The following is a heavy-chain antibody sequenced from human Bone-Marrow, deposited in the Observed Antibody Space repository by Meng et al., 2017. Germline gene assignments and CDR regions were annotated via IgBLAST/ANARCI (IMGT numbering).Heavy chain of an antibody. CDR1: GFTFISSD. CDR3: ARGKDSSDYYIFAS. D-gene: IGHD6-25*01. J-gene: IGHJ4*02. Sequence: VHLVQSGAEGKKPGASVKVSCKASGFTFISSDINWVRQAVGQGLEWLGWMNPNSGTAVYAQSFQGRVTMTRDTSTDTAYLELSSLRSEDTALYYCARGKDSSDYYIFASWGQGTLVTVSS. CDR2: MNPNSGTA. V-gene: IGHV1-8*02.